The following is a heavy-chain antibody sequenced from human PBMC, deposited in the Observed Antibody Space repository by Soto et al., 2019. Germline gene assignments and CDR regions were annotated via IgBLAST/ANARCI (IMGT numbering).Heavy chain of an antibody. J-gene: IGHJ4*02. D-gene: IGHD3-22*01. CDR2: IIPIFGTA. CDR1: GGTFSSYA. Sequence: SVKVSCKASGGTFSSYAISWVRQALGQGLEWMGGIIPIFGTANYAQKFQGRVTITADESTSTAYMELSSLRSEDTAVYYCASTAGSGYYYDLDYWGQGTLVTVSS. V-gene: IGHV1-69*13. CDR3: ASTAGSGYYYDLDY.